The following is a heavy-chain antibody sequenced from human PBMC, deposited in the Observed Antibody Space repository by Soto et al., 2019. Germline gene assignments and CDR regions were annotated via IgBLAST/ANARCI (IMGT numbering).Heavy chain of an antibody. CDR2: ITTNTAYI. Sequence: EVQLVESGGGLVKPGGSLRLSCAASGFTFNTYDMNWVRQAPGKGLEWVSSITTNTAYIDYADALKLQITISIDNDKYTLILQMNSLRAEDTAVYYCLWSGAARLLNHGWFDTWGVGTVVTVSS. D-gene: IGHD2-21*01. J-gene: IGHJ5*02. V-gene: IGHV3-21*01. CDR3: LWSGAARLLNHGWFDT. CDR1: GFTFNTYD.